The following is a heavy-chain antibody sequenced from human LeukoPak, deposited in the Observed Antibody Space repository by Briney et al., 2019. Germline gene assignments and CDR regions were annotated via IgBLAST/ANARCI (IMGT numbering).Heavy chain of an antibody. Sequence: PSETLSLTCTVSGGSISSGSYYWRWIRQPAGKGLEWLGRIYTSGSTNYNPSLKSRVTISVDTSKNQFSLKLSSVTAADTAVYYCARDGYYDSSGYYYDRSDYWGQGTLVTVSS. J-gene: IGHJ4*02. CDR3: ARDGYYDSSGYYYDRSDY. CDR1: GGSISSGSYY. CDR2: IYTSGST. V-gene: IGHV4-61*02. D-gene: IGHD3-22*01.